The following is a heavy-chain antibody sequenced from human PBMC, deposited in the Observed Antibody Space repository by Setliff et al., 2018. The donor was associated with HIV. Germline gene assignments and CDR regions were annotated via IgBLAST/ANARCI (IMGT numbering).Heavy chain of an antibody. CDR3: ARGDFYDSSGYFTDAFDI. J-gene: IGHJ3*02. Sequence: GGSLRLSCAASGFTFSDYYMSWIRQAPGKGLEWVSYISSSGSTIYYADSVKGRFTISRDNAKNSLYLQMNSLRAEDTAMYYCARGDFYDSSGYFTDAFDIWGQGTMVTVSS. CDR1: GFTFSDYY. CDR2: ISSSGSTI. D-gene: IGHD3-22*01. V-gene: IGHV3-11*01.